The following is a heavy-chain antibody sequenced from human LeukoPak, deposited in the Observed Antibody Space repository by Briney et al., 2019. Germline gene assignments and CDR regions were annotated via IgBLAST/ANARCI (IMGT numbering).Heavy chain of an antibody. CDR1: GGSFSGYY. CDR2: INHSGST. CDR3: ARGGYSYGIRFDY. V-gene: IGHV4-34*01. J-gene: IGHJ4*02. Sequence: SETLSLTCAVYGGSFSGYYWSWIRKPPGKGLEWIGEINHSGSTNYNPSLKSRVTISVDTSKNQFSLKLSPVTAADTAVYYCARGGYSYGIRFDYWGQGTLVTVSS. D-gene: IGHD5-18*01.